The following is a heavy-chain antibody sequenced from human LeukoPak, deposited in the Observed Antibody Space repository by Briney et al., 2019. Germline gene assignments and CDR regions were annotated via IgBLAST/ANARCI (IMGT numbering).Heavy chain of an antibody. CDR2: IIPIFGTA. Sequence: ASVKVSCKASGGTFSSYAISWVRQAPGQGLEWMGRIIPIFGTANYAQKFQGRVTITTGESTSTAYMELSSLRSEDTAVYYCARASYPGYFPNYFDYWGQGTLVTVSS. V-gene: IGHV1-69*05. D-gene: IGHD3-9*01. CDR1: GGTFSSYA. CDR3: ARASYPGYFPNYFDY. J-gene: IGHJ4*02.